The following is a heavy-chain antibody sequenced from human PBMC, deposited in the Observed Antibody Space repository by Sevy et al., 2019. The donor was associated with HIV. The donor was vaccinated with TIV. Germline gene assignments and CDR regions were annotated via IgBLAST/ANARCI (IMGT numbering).Heavy chain of an antibody. D-gene: IGHD1-26*01. CDR3: AREWSWAYFDS. J-gene: IGHJ4*02. CDR2: IKKDGSEK. V-gene: IGHV3-7*03. CDR1: GFDISKFW. Sequence: GGSLRLSCAASGFDISKFWMSWVRQAPGKGLEWVANIKKDGSEKYYVDSVKGRFTISRDNAKNSLYLQMNSLRAEDTAVYYCAREWSWAYFDSWGQGTLVTVSS.